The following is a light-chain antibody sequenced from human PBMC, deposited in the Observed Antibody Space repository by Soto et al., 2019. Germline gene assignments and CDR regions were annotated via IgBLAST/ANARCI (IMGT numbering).Light chain of an antibody. CDR1: QSISSY. J-gene: IGKJ2*01. V-gene: IGKV1-39*01. Sequence: DIQMTQSPSSLSASVGDRVTITCRASQSISSYLNWYQQKPGKAPKLLIYAASSLQSVVPSRFSGSGSGTDFTLTISSLQPEDFATYYCQQSYSTPPSFGKGTKLEIK. CDR3: QQSYSTPPS. CDR2: AAS.